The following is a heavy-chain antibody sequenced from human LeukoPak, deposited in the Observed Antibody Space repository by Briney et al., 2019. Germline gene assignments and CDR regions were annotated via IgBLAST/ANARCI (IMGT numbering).Heavy chain of an antibody. J-gene: IGHJ4*02. Sequence: PSETLSLTCTVSGGSISRYHWSCVRQPPGKGLEWIGYIYSSGSTNYNPSLKSRVTISLDTSKNQFSLRLSSVTAADTAMYYCARQDYTTGWYFLDQWGQGTLVTVSS. V-gene: IGHV4-59*01. CDR3: ARQDYTTGWYFLDQ. CDR1: GGSISRYH. CDR2: IYSSGST. D-gene: IGHD6-19*01.